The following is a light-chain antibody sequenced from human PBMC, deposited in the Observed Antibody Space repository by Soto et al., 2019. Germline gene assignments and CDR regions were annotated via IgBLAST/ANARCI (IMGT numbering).Light chain of an antibody. CDR2: DVT. V-gene: IGLV2-8*01. CDR1: SGDVGGFDY. J-gene: IGLJ1*01. CDR3: SSYAGSNNLI. Sequence: QSALTQPPSASESPGQSVTISCTGTSGDVGGFDYVSWYQKHPGKAPKLVIYDVTKRPSGVPARFSGSKSGNTASLTVSGLQPEDEADYYCSSYAGSNNLIFGTGTKVTVL.